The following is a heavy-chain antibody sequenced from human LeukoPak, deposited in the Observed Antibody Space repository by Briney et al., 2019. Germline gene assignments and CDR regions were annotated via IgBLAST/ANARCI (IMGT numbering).Heavy chain of an antibody. D-gene: IGHD1-1*01. CDR2: ISCSGGST. CDR1: GFTFSSYA. J-gene: IGHJ6*04. V-gene: IGHV3-23*01. Sequence: GGSLRLSCAASGFTFSSYAMSWVRQAPGKGLEWVSAISCSGGSTYYADSVKGRFTISRDNSKNTLYLQMNSLRAEDTAVYYCAKDGATGTWVYYYYGMDVWGRGTTVTVSS. CDR3: AKDGATGTWVYYYYGMDV.